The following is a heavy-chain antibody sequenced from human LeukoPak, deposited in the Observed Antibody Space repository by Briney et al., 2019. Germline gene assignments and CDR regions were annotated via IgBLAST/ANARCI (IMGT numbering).Heavy chain of an antibody. CDR3: STEDKYCTSITCGDF. D-gene: IGHD2-2*01. J-gene: IGHJ4*02. V-gene: IGHV1-2*02. CDR2: MVPSSGVS. Sequence: ASVKVSCKASGYTFTAYYVHWVRQAPGQGLEWMGYMVPSSGVSHYSQKFQDRVTMTRDTSTSTAYLELSGLTSDDTAVYYCSTEDKYCTSITCGDFSGQGTLVTVSS. CDR1: GYTFTAYY.